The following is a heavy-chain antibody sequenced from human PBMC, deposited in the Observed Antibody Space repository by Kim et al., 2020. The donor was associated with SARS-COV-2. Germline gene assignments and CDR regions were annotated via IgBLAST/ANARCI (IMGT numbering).Heavy chain of an antibody. J-gene: IGHJ4*02. D-gene: IGHD2-2*01. Sequence: GGSLRLSCAASGFTFSNYWMSWVRQAPGKGLEWVANIKQDGSEKYYVDSVKGRFTISRDNAKNSLYLQMNSLRAEDTAVYYCASSRRYCSSSSCSYYFDYWGQGTLVTVSS. CDR3: ASSRRYCSSSSCSYYFDY. CDR2: IKQDGSEK. CDR1: GFTFSNYW. V-gene: IGHV3-7*01.